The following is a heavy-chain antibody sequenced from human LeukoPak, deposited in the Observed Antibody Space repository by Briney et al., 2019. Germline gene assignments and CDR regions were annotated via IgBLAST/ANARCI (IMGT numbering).Heavy chain of an antibody. V-gene: IGHV4-31*03. CDR2: IYYSGST. CDR1: GGSISSGVYY. J-gene: IGHJ4*02. Sequence: SQTLSLTCTVSGGSISSGVYYWSWIRQHPGKGLEWIGYIYYSGSTYYNPSLKSRVTISVDTSKNQFSLKLSSVTAADTAVYYCARAEAVNTISYFDYWGQGTLVTVSS. CDR3: ARAEAVNTISYFDY. D-gene: IGHD3-10*01.